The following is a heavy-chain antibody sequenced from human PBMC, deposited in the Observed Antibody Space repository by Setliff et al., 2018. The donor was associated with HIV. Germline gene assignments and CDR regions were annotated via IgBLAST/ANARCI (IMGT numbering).Heavy chain of an antibody. CDR1: GAPFNGYY. J-gene: IGHJ5*02. CDR3: ARAPRDASNWFDP. Sequence: PSETLSLTCAVYGAPFNGYYWSWIRQPPGKGLEWIGYISYSGSTYYNPSLKSRVTISVDTSKNQFSLKLSSVTAADTAVYYCARAPRDASNWFDPWGQGTLVTVSS. CDR2: ISYSGST. V-gene: IGHV4-30-4*08.